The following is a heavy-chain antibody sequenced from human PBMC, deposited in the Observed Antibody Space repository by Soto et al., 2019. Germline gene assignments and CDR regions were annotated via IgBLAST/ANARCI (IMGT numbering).Heavy chain of an antibody. D-gene: IGHD2-15*01. CDR3: ARQRVIPATPTNWFDP. J-gene: IGHJ5*02. Sequence: QVQVQESGPGLVKPSDTLSLTCTVSGGSVSSRSYFWGWIRQPPGKGLEWIGTIYYNGSTYYNPSLKCRVTLSVDTSKNQFSLKLTSVTASDTALYYCARQRVIPATPTNWFDPWGQGTLVTVSS. CDR1: GGSVSSRSYF. CDR2: IYYNGST. V-gene: IGHV4-39*01.